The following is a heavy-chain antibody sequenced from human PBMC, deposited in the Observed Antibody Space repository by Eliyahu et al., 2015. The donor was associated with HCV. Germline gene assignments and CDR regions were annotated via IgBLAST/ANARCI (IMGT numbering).Heavy chain of an antibody. V-gene: IGHV3-7*01. D-gene: IGHD3-3*01. CDR2: IKQDGSEK. CDR3: ARVSAYYDFWSGPANYYYYMDV. J-gene: IGHJ6*03. Sequence: EVQLVESGGGLVQRGGSLRLSCAASGFXFSSYWXSWVRQAPGKGLEWVAHIKQDGSEKYYVDSVKGRFSISRDNAKSSLYLQMNSLRAEDTAVYYCARVSAYYDFWSGPANYYYYMDVWGKGTTVTVSS. CDR1: GFXFSSYW.